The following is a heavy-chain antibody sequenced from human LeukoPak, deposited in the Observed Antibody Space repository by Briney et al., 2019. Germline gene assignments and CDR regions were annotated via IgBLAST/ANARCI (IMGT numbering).Heavy chain of an antibody. Sequence: ASVKVSCKAPGGTFSSYAISWVRQAPGQGLEWMGGIIPIFGTANYAQKFQGRVTITADESTSTAYMELSSLRSEDTAVYYCARSTYYDFWSGLTLYYYYGMDVWGQGTTVTVSS. D-gene: IGHD3-3*01. CDR1: GGTFSSYA. CDR3: ARSTYYDFWSGLTLYYYYGMDV. V-gene: IGHV1-69*01. J-gene: IGHJ6*02. CDR2: IIPIFGTA.